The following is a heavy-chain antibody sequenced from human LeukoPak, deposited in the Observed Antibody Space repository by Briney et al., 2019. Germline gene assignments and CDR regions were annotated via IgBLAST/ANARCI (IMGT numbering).Heavy chain of an antibody. CDR1: GGTFNSYS. Sequence: SVKVSCKASGGTFNSYSFTWVRQAPGQGLEWMGRIIPILGLAYYAQTFQGRVTITADKSTSTAYMELSSLRFEDTAVYYCARGPTRLGEFSLDYWGQGTLVTVSS. CDR2: IIPILGLA. V-gene: IGHV1-69*04. D-gene: IGHD3-16*02. J-gene: IGHJ4*02. CDR3: ARGPTRLGEFSLDY.